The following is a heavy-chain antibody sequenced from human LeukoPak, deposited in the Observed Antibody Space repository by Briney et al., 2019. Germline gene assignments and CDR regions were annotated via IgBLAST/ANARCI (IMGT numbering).Heavy chain of an antibody. CDR2: IYYSGST. CDR1: GYYISSSSYY. D-gene: IGHD6-13*01. CDR3: ARAVPAAAGTKYYYMDV. Sequence: SETLSLTCTVSGYYISSSSYYWGWIRQPPGKGLEWIGSIYYSGSTYYNPSLKSRVTISVDTSKNQFSLKLSSVTAADTAVYYCARAVPAAAGTKYYYMDVGGKGTTVTISS. V-gene: IGHV4-39*07. J-gene: IGHJ6*03.